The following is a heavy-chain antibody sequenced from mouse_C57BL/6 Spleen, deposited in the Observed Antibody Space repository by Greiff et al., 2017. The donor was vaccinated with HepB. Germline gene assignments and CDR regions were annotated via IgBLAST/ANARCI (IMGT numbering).Heavy chain of an antibody. Sequence: VQLQQSGPELVKPGASVKISCKASGYAFSSSWMNWVKQRPGKGLEWIGRIYPGDGDTNYNGKFKGKATLTADKSSSTAYMQLSSLTSEDSAVYFCARPPDYYGSSPFAYWGQGTLVTVSA. CDR3: ARPPDYYGSSPFAY. D-gene: IGHD1-1*01. J-gene: IGHJ3*01. CDR2: IYPGDGDT. CDR1: GYAFSSSW. V-gene: IGHV1-82*01.